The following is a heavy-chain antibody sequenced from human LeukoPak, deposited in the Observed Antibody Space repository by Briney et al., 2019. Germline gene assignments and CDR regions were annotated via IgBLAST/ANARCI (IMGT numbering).Heavy chain of an antibody. CDR2: IYYSGST. D-gene: IGHD4-17*01. V-gene: IGHV4-59*01. CDR1: GGSISSYY. Sequence: SETLSLTCTVSGGSISSYYWSWIRQPPGKGLEWIGYIYYSGSTNYNPSLKSRVTISVDTSKNQFSLKLSSVTAADTAVYYCASLKDYGDPYDYWGQGTLVTVSS. J-gene: IGHJ4*02. CDR3: ASLKDYGDPYDY.